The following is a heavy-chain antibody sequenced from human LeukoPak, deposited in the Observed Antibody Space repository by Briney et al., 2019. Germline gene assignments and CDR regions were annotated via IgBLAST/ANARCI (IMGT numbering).Heavy chain of an antibody. J-gene: IGHJ4*02. D-gene: IGHD3-10*01. CDR2: IYYSGRT. Sequence: SETLSLTCTVSGSSISSGAYYWSWIRQHPGKGLEWIGYIYYSGRTYYNPSLKSRVTISVDTSNNQFSLRLTSVTAADTAVYYCAREGEYYGSGSYCDYWGQGTLVTVSS. CDR3: AREGEYYGSGSYCDY. V-gene: IGHV4-31*03. CDR1: GSSISSGAYY.